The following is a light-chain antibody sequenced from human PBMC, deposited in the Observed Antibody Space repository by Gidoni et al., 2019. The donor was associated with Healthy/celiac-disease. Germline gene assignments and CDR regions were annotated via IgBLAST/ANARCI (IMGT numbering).Light chain of an antibody. J-gene: IGLJ2*01. CDR1: SRDVGGYNY. V-gene: IGLV2-8*01. Sequence: QSALTHPPSPSGSPGQSVTIPCTGTSRDVGGYNYVSWYQQHPGKAPKLMIYEVSKRPSGVPDRFSGSKSGNTASLTVSVLQAEDEADYYCSSYAGSNNWVVFGGGTKLPVL. CDR2: EVS. CDR3: SSYAGSNNWVV.